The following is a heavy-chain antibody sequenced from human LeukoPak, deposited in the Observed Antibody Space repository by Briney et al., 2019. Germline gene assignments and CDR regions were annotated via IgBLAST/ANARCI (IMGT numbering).Heavy chain of an antibody. Sequence: GGSLRLSCAASGFTFSSYGMHWVRQAPGKGLEWVAVISYDGSNKYYADSVKGRFTISRDNSKNTLYLQMNSLRAEDTAVYYCAKPSLAYCSSTSCYKTYWYFDLWGRGTLVTVSS. V-gene: IGHV3-30*18. CDR2: ISYDGSNK. CDR1: GFTFSSYG. CDR3: AKPSLAYCSSTSCYKTYWYFDL. D-gene: IGHD2-2*02. J-gene: IGHJ2*01.